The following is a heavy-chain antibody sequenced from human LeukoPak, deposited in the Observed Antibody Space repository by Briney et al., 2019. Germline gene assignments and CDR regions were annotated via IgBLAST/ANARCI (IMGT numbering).Heavy chain of an antibody. Sequence: GGSLRLSCAASGFTFSSYAMSWVRHAPGKGLEWVSAISGSGGSTYYADSVKGRFTISRDNSKNTLYLQMNSLRAEDTAVYYCAKDARIAVAGTLFDYWGQGTLVTVSS. D-gene: IGHD6-19*01. CDR2: ISGSGGST. V-gene: IGHV3-23*01. CDR3: AKDARIAVAGTLFDY. CDR1: GFTFSSYA. J-gene: IGHJ4*02.